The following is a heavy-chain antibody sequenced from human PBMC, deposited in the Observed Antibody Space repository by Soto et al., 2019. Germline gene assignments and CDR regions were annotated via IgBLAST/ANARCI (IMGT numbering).Heavy chain of an antibody. Sequence: SVKVSCKASGGTFSSYAISWVRQAPGQGLEWMGGIIPIFGTANYAQKFQGRVTITADESTSTAYMELSSLRSEDTAVYYCARGGLWSGYYHVQNYYAMDVWGQGTTVTVSS. CDR1: GGTFSSYA. CDR2: IIPIFGTA. D-gene: IGHD3-3*01. V-gene: IGHV1-69*13. J-gene: IGHJ6*02. CDR3: ARGGLWSGYYHVQNYYAMDV.